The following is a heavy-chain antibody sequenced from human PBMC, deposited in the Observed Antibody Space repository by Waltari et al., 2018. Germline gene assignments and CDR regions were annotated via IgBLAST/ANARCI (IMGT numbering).Heavy chain of an antibody. Sequence: QVQLVESGGGVVQPGGSLRLSCAASGFTFSSYGMHWVRQAPGKGLEWVAFIRYDGSNKYYADSVKGRFTISRDNSKNPLYLQMNSLRAEDTAVYYCARGDGQWLVRPPGYWGQGTLVTVSS. J-gene: IGHJ4*02. V-gene: IGHV3-30*02. CDR2: IRYDGSNK. CDR3: ARGDGQWLVRPPGY. CDR1: GFTFSSYG. D-gene: IGHD6-19*01.